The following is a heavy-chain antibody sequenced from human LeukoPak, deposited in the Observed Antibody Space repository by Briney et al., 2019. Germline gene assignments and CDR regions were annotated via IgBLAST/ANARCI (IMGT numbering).Heavy chain of an antibody. CDR2: ISGSGGST. CDR3: AKDLSYSTDWPYFDS. J-gene: IGHJ4*02. Sequence: GGSLRLSCAASGFTFSSYAMSWVRQAPGKGLEWVSAISGSGGSTYYADSVKGRFTISRDKSKNTLYLQLNSLRAEDTAVYYCAKDLSYSTDWPYFDSWGQGTLVTVSS. D-gene: IGHD6-19*01. CDR1: GFTFSSYA. V-gene: IGHV3-23*01.